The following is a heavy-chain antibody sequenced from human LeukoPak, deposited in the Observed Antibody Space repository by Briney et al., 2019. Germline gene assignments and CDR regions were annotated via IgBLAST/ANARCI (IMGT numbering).Heavy chain of an antibody. CDR3: ARDGIGTAGFDY. Sequence: GWSLRLSCAASGFTFSSYGMHWVRQAPGKGLEWVAVIWYDGSNKYYADSVKGRFTISRDNSKNTLYLQMNSLRAEDTAVYYCARDGIGTAGFDYWGQGTLVTVSS. CDR2: IWYDGSNK. CDR1: GFTFSSYG. D-gene: IGHD1-1*01. J-gene: IGHJ4*02. V-gene: IGHV3-33*01.